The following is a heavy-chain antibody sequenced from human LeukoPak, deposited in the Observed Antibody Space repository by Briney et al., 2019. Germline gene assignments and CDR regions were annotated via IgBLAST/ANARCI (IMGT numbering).Heavy chain of an antibody. Sequence: ASVKVSCKASGYTFTSYDINWVRQATGQGLEWMGWMNPNSGNTGYAQKFQGRVTMTRNTSISTAYMELSSLRSEDTAVYYCATMGSSSWYNAFDIWGQGTMVTVSS. CDR3: ATMGSSSWYNAFDI. D-gene: IGHD6-13*01. V-gene: IGHV1-8*01. CDR2: MNPNSGNT. J-gene: IGHJ3*02. CDR1: GYTFTSYD.